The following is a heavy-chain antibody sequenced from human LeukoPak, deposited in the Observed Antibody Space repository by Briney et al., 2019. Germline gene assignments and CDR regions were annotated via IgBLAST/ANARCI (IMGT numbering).Heavy chain of an antibody. D-gene: IGHD2-2*01. J-gene: IGHJ3*02. CDR3: ARDRDYCSSTSCYAFDI. CDR1: GFTFSDYY. CDR2: ISNSGSTI. V-gene: IGHV3-11*04. Sequence: GGSLRLSCAASGFTFSDYYMSWIRQAPGKGLEWVSYISNSGSTIYYADSVKGRFTISRDNAKNSLYLQMNSLRAEDTAVYYCARDRDYCSSTSCYAFDIWGQGTMVTVSS.